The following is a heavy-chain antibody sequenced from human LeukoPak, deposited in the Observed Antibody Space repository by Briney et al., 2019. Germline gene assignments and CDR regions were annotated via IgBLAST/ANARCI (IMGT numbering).Heavy chain of an antibody. D-gene: IGHD5-18*01. Sequence: GASVKVSCKASGYSFTSHYMHWVRQAPGQGLEWMGLINPNSGGTNYAQKFQGRVTMTRDTSISTAYMELSRLRSDDTAVYYCATGVDTAMENFDYWGQGTLVTVSS. CDR3: ATGVDTAMENFDY. CDR2: INPNSGGT. CDR1: GYSFTSHY. J-gene: IGHJ4*02. V-gene: IGHV1-2*06.